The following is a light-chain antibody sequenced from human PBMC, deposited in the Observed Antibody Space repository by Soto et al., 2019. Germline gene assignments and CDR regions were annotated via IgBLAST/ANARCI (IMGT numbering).Light chain of an antibody. CDR1: QSVLFRPNKKNY. CDR2: WAS. Sequence: DIVMTQSPDSLAVSLGERATINCKSSQSVLFRPNKKNYLAWYQQKPGQPPKMFIYWASTRESGVPDRFSGSGSGKDFTLAISGRQAEDVAVCYCQQYYTTPPTLGEGTKLEIK. J-gene: IGKJ2*01. V-gene: IGKV4-1*01. CDR3: QQYYTTPPT.